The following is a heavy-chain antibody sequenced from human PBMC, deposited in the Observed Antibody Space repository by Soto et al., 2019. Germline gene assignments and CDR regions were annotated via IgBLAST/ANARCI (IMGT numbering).Heavy chain of an antibody. V-gene: IGHV1-58*01. CDR3: AAAEGGPMAGAY. Sequence: SVKVSCKASGFTFTSSAVQWVRQARGQRLEWIGWIVVGSGNTNYAQKFQERVTITRDMSTSTAYMELSSLRSEDTAVYYCAAAEGGPMAGAYWGQGTLATVSS. CDR2: IVVGSGNT. D-gene: IGHD6-19*01. CDR1: GFTFTSSA. J-gene: IGHJ4*02.